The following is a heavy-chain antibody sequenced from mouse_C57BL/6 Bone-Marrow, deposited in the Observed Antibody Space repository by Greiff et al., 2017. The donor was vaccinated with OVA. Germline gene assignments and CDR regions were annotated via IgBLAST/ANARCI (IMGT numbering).Heavy chain of an antibody. CDR2: IWRGGST. Sequence: QVPLQQSGPGLVQPSQSLSITCTVSGFSLTSYGVHWVRQSPGKGLEWLGVIWRGGSTDYNAAFMSRLSITKDNSKGQVFFKMNSLQADDTAIYYCAKGGDDYDVYYAMDYWGQGTSVTVSS. CDR1: GFSLTSYG. V-gene: IGHV2-5*01. D-gene: IGHD2-4*01. J-gene: IGHJ4*01. CDR3: AKGGDDYDVYYAMDY.